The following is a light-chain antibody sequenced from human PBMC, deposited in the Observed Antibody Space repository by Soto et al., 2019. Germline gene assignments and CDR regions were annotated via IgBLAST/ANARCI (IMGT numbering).Light chain of an antibody. CDR2: QAS. CDR1: QSISSW. V-gene: IGKV1-5*03. Sequence: DIQMTQSPSTLSASVGDRVTITCRASQSISSWLAWYQQKPGKAPKLLIYQASSLESGVPSRFSGSGSGSEFTLTISSLQPADFATYYCQQYNINSETFGQGTKVEIK. J-gene: IGKJ1*01. CDR3: QQYNINSET.